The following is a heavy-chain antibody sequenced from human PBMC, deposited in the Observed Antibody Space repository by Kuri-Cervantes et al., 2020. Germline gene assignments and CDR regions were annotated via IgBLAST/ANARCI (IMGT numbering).Heavy chain of an antibody. CDR1: GFTFSDHY. J-gene: IGHJ4*01. CDR3: ARDRGSSGWYEMDY. V-gene: IGHV3-11*04. CDR2: ISSSGSHI. Sequence: GESLKISCAASGFTFSDHYMDWARRAPGKGPEWIAYISSSGSHIYYADSMRGRFTISRDNAKNSLYLQMNSLTVEDTAVYYCARDRGSSGWYEMDYWGQGTLVTVSS. D-gene: IGHD6-19*01.